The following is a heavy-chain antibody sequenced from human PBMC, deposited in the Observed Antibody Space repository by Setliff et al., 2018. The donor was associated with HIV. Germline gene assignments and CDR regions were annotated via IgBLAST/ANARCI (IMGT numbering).Heavy chain of an antibody. V-gene: IGHV4-4*02. Sequence: SETLSLTCAVSGDSISSSNWWSWVRQPPGKGLEWIGEIYHSGITNYNPSLKSRLTMLVDKSKNQFSLQLSSVTAADTAMYYCAREYGDLFYFDYWGQGTLVTVSS. CDR3: AREYGDLFYFDY. CDR1: GDSISSSNW. CDR2: IYHSGIT. D-gene: IGHD4-17*01. J-gene: IGHJ4*02.